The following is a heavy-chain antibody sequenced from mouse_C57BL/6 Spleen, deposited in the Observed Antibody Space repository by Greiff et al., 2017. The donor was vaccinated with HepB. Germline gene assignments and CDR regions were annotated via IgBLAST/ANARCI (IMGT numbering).Heavy chain of an antibody. D-gene: IGHD1-1*01. V-gene: IGHV1-62-2*01. J-gene: IGHJ1*03. Sequence: QVQLQQSGAELVKPGASVKLSCKASGYTFTEYTIHWVKQRPGQGLEWIGWFYPGSGSIKYNEKFKDKATLTADKSSSTVYMELSRLTSEDSAVYFCARHGDPYYGSSYWYFDVWGTGTTVTVSS. CDR2: FYPGSGSI. CDR3: ARHGDPYYGSSYWYFDV. CDR1: GYTFTEYT.